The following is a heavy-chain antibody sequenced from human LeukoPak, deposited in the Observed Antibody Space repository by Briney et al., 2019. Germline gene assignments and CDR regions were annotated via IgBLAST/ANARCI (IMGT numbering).Heavy chain of an antibody. V-gene: IGHV3-48*01. CDR1: GFTFSSYS. D-gene: IGHD3-22*01. CDR2: ISSRSSTI. Sequence: GGSLRLSCAASGFTFSSYSMTWVRQAPGKGLEWVSYISSRSSTIYYADSVTGRFTISRDNAKNSLYLQMNSLRAEDTAVYYCARGLHYYDSSGYYYPDAFDIWGQGTMVTVSS. CDR3: ARGLHYYDSSGYYYPDAFDI. J-gene: IGHJ3*02.